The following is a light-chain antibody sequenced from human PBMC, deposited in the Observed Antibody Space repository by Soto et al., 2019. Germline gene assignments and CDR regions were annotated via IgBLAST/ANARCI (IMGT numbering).Light chain of an antibody. Sequence: IVLTQSPCTLSLSPGERATLYCRASQSVSSNHLAWYQQKPGQAPRLLIYGGSSRATGIPVRFSGSGSETDFTLTITRLEPEDFAMYYCQQYSSSRTFGQGTKVDI. J-gene: IGKJ1*01. V-gene: IGKV3-20*01. CDR1: QSVSSNH. CDR3: QQYSSSRT. CDR2: GGS.